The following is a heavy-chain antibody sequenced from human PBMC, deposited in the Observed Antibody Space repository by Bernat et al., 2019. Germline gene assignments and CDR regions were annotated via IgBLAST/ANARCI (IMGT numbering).Heavy chain of an antibody. D-gene: IGHD3-22*01. J-gene: IGHJ3*02. CDR2: IYYSGST. V-gene: IGHV4-39*01. Sequence: QLQLQESGPGLVKPSETLSLTCTVSGGSISSSSYYWGWIRQPPGKGLEWIGSIYYSGSTYYNPSLKSRVTISVDTSKNQCSLKLSSVTAADTAVYYCARQARVVVINDAFDIWGQGTMVTVSS. CDR1: GGSISSSSYY. CDR3: ARQARVVVINDAFDI.